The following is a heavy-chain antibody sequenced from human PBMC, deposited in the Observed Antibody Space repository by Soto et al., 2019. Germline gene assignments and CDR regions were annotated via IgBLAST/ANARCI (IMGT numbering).Heavy chain of an antibody. CDR2: ISGSGVST. D-gene: IGHD6-13*01. CDR1: GFTFSSYA. Sequence: GGSLSLSCAVSGFTFSSYAMTWVRQAPGKGLQWVSAISGSGVSTFYADSVKGRFTIYRDNYKNTVYLQMSSLRAEDTAVYFCAKEVKHQLAKVPEYWGQGTLVTVSS. V-gene: IGHV3-23*01. CDR3: AKEVKHQLAKVPEY. J-gene: IGHJ4*02.